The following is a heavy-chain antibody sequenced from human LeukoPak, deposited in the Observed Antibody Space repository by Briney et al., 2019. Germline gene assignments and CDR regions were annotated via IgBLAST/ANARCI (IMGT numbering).Heavy chain of an antibody. D-gene: IGHD6-13*01. Sequence: GGSLRLSCAASGFTFSSYSMNWVRQAPGKGLEWVSSISSSSSYIYYADSVKGRFTISRDNAKNSLYLQMNSLRAEDTAVYYCARGDSYSSSKEGIDYWGQGTLVTVSS. CDR3: ARGDSYSSSKEGIDY. CDR1: GFTFSSYS. J-gene: IGHJ4*02. V-gene: IGHV3-21*01. CDR2: ISSSSSYI.